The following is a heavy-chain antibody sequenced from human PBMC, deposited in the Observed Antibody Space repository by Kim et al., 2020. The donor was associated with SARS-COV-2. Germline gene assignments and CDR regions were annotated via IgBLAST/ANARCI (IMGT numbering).Heavy chain of an antibody. V-gene: IGHV4-39*07. Sequence: SRVTISVDTSKNQFSLKLSSGTAADTAVYYCARETYDSSGYYYESGAFDIWGQGTMVTVSS. CDR3: ARETYDSSGYYYESGAFDI. D-gene: IGHD3-22*01. J-gene: IGHJ3*02.